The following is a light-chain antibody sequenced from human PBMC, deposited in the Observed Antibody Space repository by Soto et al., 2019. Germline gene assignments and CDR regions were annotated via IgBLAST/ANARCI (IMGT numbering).Light chain of an antibody. CDR3: QQYNNWPGT. Sequence: EIVLTQSPGTLSVSPGERDTLYCRASQSVSSKLAWYQQKPGQAPRLLFYGASTGANDIPARFSGSGSETEFTLSISSLQSEDFAVYYCQQYNNWPGTFGQGTKVEIK. V-gene: IGKV3-15*01. CDR2: GAS. CDR1: QSVSSK. J-gene: IGKJ1*01.